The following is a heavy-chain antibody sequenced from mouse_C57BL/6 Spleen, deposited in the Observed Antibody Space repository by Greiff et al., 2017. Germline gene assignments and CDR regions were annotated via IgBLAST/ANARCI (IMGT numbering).Heavy chain of an antibody. Sequence: VQLQQSGPELVKPGASVKISCKASGYTFTDYYMNWVKQSHGKSLEWIGDINPNNGGTSYNQKFKGKATLTVDTSSSTAYMELRSLTSEDSAVYYCARYRDYFDYWGQGTTLTVSS. CDR1: GYTFTDYY. V-gene: IGHV1-26*01. CDR3: ARYRDYFDY. CDR2: INPNNGGT. J-gene: IGHJ2*01.